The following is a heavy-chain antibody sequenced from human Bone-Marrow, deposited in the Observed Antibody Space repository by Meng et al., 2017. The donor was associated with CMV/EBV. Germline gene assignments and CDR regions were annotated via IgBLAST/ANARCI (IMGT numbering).Heavy chain of an antibody. CDR1: GGSISSSSYY. CDR3: ARQWLGVPDY. Sequence: SETLSLTCTVSGGSISSSSYYWGWIRQPPGKGLEWIGSIYYSGSTYYNPSLKSRVTISVDTSKNQFSLKLSSVTAADTAVYYCARQWLGVPDYWGQGTLVTVSS. D-gene: IGHD5-12*01. J-gene: IGHJ4*02. V-gene: IGHV4-39*01. CDR2: IYYSGST.